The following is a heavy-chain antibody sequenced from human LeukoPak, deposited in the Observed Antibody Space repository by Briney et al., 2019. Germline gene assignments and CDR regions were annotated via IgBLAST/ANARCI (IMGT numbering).Heavy chain of an antibody. D-gene: IGHD2-2*02. J-gene: IGHJ4*02. Sequence: GGSLRLSCAASGFTFSSYAMSWVRQAPGKGLEWVSAISGSGGSTYYADSVKGQFTISRDNSKNTLYLQMNSLRAEDTAVYYCAKTHCSSTSCYKLGIFDYWGQGTLVTVSS. V-gene: IGHV3-23*01. CDR1: GFTFSSYA. CDR3: AKTHCSSTSCYKLGIFDY. CDR2: ISGSGGST.